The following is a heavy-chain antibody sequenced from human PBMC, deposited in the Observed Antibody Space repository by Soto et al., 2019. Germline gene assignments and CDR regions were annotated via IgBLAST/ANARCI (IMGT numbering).Heavy chain of an antibody. CDR2: MYHSGNT. V-gene: IGHV4-4*02. D-gene: IGHD3-16*01. J-gene: IGHJ4*02. Sequence: QVRLQESGPGLVEPSGTLSLTCAVSGSSISSSNWWSWVRQSPGKGLEWIGEMYHSGNTNYNPSLKSRVTISVDKSKNQFSLNLTSVTAADTAVYFCARANAYRRGADYWGQGTLVTVSS. CDR1: GSSISSSNW. CDR3: ARANAYRRGADY.